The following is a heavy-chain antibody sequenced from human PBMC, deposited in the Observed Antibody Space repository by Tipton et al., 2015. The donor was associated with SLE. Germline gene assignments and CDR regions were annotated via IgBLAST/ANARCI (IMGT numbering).Heavy chain of an antibody. CDR2: IYSGGST. CDR3: ARDYYCSSTSCYVAGMDV. J-gene: IGHJ6*02. Sequence: SLRLSCAASGFTVSSNYMSWVRQAPGKGLEWVSVIYSGGSTYYADSVKGRFTISRDNSKNTLYLQMNSLRAEDTAVYYCARDYYCSSTSCYVAGMDVWGQGTTVTVSS. D-gene: IGHD2-2*01. CDR1: GFTVSSNY. V-gene: IGHV3-53*05.